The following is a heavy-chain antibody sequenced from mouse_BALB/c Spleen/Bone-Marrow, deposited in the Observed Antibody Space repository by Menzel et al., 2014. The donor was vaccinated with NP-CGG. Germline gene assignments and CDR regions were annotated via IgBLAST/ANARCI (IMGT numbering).Heavy chain of an antibody. CDR1: GISLIGVG. D-gene: IGHD2-14*01. V-gene: IGHV2-6-7*01. Sequence: AHLVESGPGLVAPSQSLSITCTGSGISLIGVGVNWIRQPPGKGLEWLGMIWGDGSTDYNSALRSRLSISKDNSKSQVFLKMSSLQTDDTARYYCASTYYKYEGFFDVWGEAATANVSS. J-gene: IGHJ1*01. CDR2: IWGDGST. CDR3: ASTYYKYEGFFDV.